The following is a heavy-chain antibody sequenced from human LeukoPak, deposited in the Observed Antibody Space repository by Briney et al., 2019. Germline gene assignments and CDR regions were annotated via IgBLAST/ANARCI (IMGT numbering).Heavy chain of an antibody. J-gene: IGHJ4*02. D-gene: IGHD1-7*01. V-gene: IGHV3-23*01. CDR2: ISGGGSST. CDR1: GFTFDDYG. Sequence: GGSLRLSCAGSGFTFDDYGMSWVRQAPGKGLGCVLGISGGGSSTSYADSVKGRFTISRDNSKNTVYLQMNSLRAEDTAVYYCAKGPYNWNYGAFDYWGQGTLVTVSS. CDR3: AKGPYNWNYGAFDY.